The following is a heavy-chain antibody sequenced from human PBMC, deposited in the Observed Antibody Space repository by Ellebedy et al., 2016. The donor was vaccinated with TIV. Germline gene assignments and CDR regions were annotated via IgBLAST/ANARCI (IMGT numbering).Heavy chain of an antibody. V-gene: IGHV3-23*01. D-gene: IGHD6-6*01. Sequence: GESLKISCAASGFTFSSYAMSWVRQAPGKGLEWVSAISDSGDRTYYADSVRGRFTISRDNSKNTLYLQMNSLRVEDTAVYYCARESIGVLGTGDCWGQGTLVTVSS. CDR1: GFTFSSYA. CDR3: ARESIGVLGTGDC. CDR2: ISDSGDRT. J-gene: IGHJ4*02.